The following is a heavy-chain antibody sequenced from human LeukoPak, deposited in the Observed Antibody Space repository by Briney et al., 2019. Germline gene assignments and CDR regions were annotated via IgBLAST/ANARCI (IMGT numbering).Heavy chain of an antibody. CDR1: GDTFTDYY. CDR3: AMASLVPFPLKSFDY. Sequence: ASVTVSFKASGDTFTDYYIHWIRQAPGQGLEWVGGSNPANGATHYLQRFQGRVTTTRDTAITTGYMELNGLRSDDTAVYYCAMASLVPFPLKSFDYWGQGTLVTVSS. CDR2: SNPANGAT. J-gene: IGHJ4*02. V-gene: IGHV1-2*02. D-gene: IGHD6-13*01.